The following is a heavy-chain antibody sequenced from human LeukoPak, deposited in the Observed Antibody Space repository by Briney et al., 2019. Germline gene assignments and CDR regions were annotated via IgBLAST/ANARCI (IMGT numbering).Heavy chain of an antibody. CDR2: ISYDGSNK. J-gene: IGHJ3*02. V-gene: IGHV3-30*04. Sequence: GGSLRLSCAASGFTFSSYAMHWVRQAPGKGLEWVAVISYDGSNKYYADSVKGRFTISRDNSKNTLYLQMNSLRAEDTAVYYCARENGGYDSAFDIWGQGTMVTVSS. CDR1: GFTFSSYA. D-gene: IGHD5-12*01. CDR3: ARENGGYDSAFDI.